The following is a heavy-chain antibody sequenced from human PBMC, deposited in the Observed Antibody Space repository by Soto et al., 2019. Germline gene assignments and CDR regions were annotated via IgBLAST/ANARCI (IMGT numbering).Heavy chain of an antibody. V-gene: IGHV1-69*04. CDR3: AREDYCSSTSCRSGDDAFDI. CDR2: IIPILGIA. J-gene: IGHJ3*02. Sequence: ASVKVSCKASGGTFSSYTISWVRQAPGQGLEWMGRIIPILGIANYAQKFQGRVTITADKSTSTAYMELSSLRSEDTAVYYCAREDYCSSTSCRSGDDAFDIWGQGTMVTVSS. CDR1: GGTFSSYT. D-gene: IGHD2-2*01.